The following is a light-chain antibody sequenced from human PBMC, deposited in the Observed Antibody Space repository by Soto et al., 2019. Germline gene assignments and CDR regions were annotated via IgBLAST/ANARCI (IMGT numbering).Light chain of an antibody. V-gene: IGKV1-13*02. CDR2: DVS. CDR3: QQYNGYSRT. CDR1: QGIRGD. J-gene: IGKJ1*01. Sequence: AIQMTQSPSSLSASLGDRVTITCRASQGIRGDLGWYQQKPGKAPYLLISDVSSLERGVPSRFSGSGSGTEFTLTISSMQPDDFATFYCQQYNGYSRTFGQGTKVDIK.